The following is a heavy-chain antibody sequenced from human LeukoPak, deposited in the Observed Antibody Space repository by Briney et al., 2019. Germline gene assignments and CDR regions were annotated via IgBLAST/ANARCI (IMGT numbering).Heavy chain of an antibody. J-gene: IGHJ6*03. Sequence: SQTLSLTCTVSGGSISSGSYYWSWTRQPAGKGLEWIGRIYTSGSTNYNPSLKSRVTMSVDTSKNQFSLKLSSVTAADTAVYYCVRIVVVPAALYYYYMDVWGKGTTVTVSS. D-gene: IGHD2-2*01. CDR1: GGSISSGSYY. CDR3: VRIVVVPAALYYYYMDV. V-gene: IGHV4-61*02. CDR2: IYTSGST.